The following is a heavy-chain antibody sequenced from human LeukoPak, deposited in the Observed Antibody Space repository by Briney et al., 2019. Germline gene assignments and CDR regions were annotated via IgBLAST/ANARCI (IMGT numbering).Heavy chain of an antibody. CDR1: GFTFSSYS. CDR3: ARDRGLYDSSGYYYLDY. D-gene: IGHD3-22*01. CDR2: ISSSSSTI. Sequence: PGGSLRLSCAASGFTFSSYSMNWVRQAPGKGLEWVSYISSSSSTIYYADSVKGRFTISRDNAKNSLYLQMNSLRAEDTAVYYCARDRGLYDSSGYYYLDYWGQGTLVTVSS. V-gene: IGHV3-48*04. J-gene: IGHJ4*02.